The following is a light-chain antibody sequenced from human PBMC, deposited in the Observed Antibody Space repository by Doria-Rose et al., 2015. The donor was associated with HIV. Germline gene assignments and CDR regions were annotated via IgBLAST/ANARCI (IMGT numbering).Light chain of an antibody. CDR1: QSFSSTY. Sequence: TQSPGTLSLSPGGRATLSCRASQSFSSTYLARYQQKPGQAPSLLIYDGSTRATGIPDRFSASGSGTDFTLTINGLEPEDFALYYCHQYGTSWTFGQGTKVEI. CDR2: DGS. V-gene: IGKV3-20*01. J-gene: IGKJ1*01. CDR3: HQYGTSWT.